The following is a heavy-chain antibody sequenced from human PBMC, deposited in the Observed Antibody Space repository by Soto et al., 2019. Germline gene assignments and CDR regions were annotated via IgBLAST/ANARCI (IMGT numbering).Heavy chain of an antibody. CDR2: ISGSGGST. D-gene: IGHD6-13*01. Sequence: HPGGSLRLSCAASGFTFSSYAMSWVRQAPGKGLEWVSAISGSGGSTYYADSVKGRFTISRDNSKNTLYLQMNSLRAEDTAVYYCARLIAAAGTLEEWKHPTLKVGKLGGGLNYGMDVWGQGTTVTVSS. CDR1: GFTFSSYA. CDR3: ARLIAAAGTLEEWKHPTLKVGKLGGGLNYGMDV. J-gene: IGHJ6*02. V-gene: IGHV3-23*01.